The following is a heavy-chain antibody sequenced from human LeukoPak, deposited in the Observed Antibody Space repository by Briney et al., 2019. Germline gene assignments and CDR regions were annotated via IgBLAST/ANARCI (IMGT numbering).Heavy chain of an antibody. Sequence: GGSLRLSCAASGFTFSNAWMSWVRQAPGKGLEWVGRIKSKTDGGTTDYAAPVKGRFTISRDDSKNTLYLQMNSLKTGDTAVYYCTTWIAAAGDYYYYGMDVWGQGTTVTVSS. CDR3: TTWIAAAGDYYYYGMDV. CDR1: GFTFSNAW. CDR2: IKSKTDGGTT. D-gene: IGHD6-13*01. V-gene: IGHV3-15*01. J-gene: IGHJ6*02.